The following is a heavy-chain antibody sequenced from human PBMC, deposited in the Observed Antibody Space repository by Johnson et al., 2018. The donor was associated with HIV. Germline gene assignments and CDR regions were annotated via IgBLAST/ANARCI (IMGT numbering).Heavy chain of an antibody. V-gene: IGHV3-23*04. D-gene: IGHD7-27*01. CDR2: ISGSGGST. CDR3: ARDKANWGPSRDVGAFDI. J-gene: IGHJ3*02. Sequence: VQLVESGGGVVQPGRSLRLSCAASGFTFSSYAMSWVRQAPGKGLEWVSAISGSGGSTYYADSVKGRFTISRDNSKNTLYLQMNSLRAEDTAVYYCARDKANWGPSRDVGAFDIWGQGTMVTVSS. CDR1: GFTFSSYA.